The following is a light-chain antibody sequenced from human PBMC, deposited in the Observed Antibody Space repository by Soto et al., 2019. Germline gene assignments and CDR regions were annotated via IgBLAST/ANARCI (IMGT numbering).Light chain of an antibody. CDR1: SSNIGSNY. CDR3: QSYDSSLSGYV. Sequence: QSVLTQPPSASATPGQMVTISCSGSSSNIGSNYVYWYQQLPGTAPKLLIYGNSNRPSGVPDRFSGSKSGTSASLAITGLQAEDEADYYCQSYDSSLSGYVFGTGTKVTVL. V-gene: IGLV1-40*01. J-gene: IGLJ1*01. CDR2: GNS.